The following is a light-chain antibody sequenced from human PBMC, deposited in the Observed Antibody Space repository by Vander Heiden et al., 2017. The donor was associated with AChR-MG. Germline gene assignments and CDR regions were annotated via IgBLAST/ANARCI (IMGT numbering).Light chain of an antibody. CDR2: DAS. Sequence: ELVLTQSPATLSLSPGESATLSCRASQSVSSYLGWYQQRPGQAPRLLIYDASNRATGIPARFSGSGSGTDFTLTISSLEPEDFAVYYCQQRANWPLTFGGGTKVEIK. J-gene: IGKJ4*01. CDR1: QSVSSY. V-gene: IGKV3-11*01. CDR3: QQRANWPLT.